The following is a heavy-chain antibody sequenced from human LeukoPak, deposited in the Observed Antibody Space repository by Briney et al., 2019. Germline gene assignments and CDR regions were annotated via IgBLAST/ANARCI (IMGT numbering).Heavy chain of an antibody. CDR2: ISGDGGST. Sequence: GGSLRLSCGASGFTFSTYGMHWVRQAPGKGLEWVSLISGDGGSTYYADSVKGRFTISRDNSKNSLYLQMNSLRTEDTALYYCAKDIDGYYRYYFDYWGQGTLVTVSS. CDR3: AKDIDGYYRYYFDY. J-gene: IGHJ4*02. V-gene: IGHV3-43*02. D-gene: IGHD3-22*01. CDR1: GFTFSTYG.